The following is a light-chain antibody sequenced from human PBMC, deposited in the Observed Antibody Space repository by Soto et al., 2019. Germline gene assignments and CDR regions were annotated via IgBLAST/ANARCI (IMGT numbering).Light chain of an antibody. CDR1: QSVSSS. V-gene: IGKV3-11*01. J-gene: IGKJ3*01. CDR3: QXRXNXPPEVT. Sequence: EIVLTQSPDTLSLSPGERATLSCRASQSVSSSLAWYQQKPGQAPRLLIYDASNRATGIPARFSGSGSGTDFTLTISSLEPEDFAVYXXQXRXNXPPEVTFGPGTKVDIK. CDR2: DAS.